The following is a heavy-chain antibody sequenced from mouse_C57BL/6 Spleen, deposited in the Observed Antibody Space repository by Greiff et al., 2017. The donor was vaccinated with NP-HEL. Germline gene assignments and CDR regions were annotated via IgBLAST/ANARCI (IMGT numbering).Heavy chain of an antibody. CDR3: AREDDFLFAY. CDR2: INPNNGGT. J-gene: IGHJ3*01. D-gene: IGHD2-4*01. V-gene: IGHV1-26*01. Sequence: VQLQQSGPELVKPGASVKISCKASGYTFTDYYMNWVKQSHGKSLEWIGDINPNNGGTSYNQKFKGKATLTVDKSSSTAYMELRSLTSEDSAVYYCAREDDFLFAYWGQGTLVTVSA. CDR1: GYTFTDYY.